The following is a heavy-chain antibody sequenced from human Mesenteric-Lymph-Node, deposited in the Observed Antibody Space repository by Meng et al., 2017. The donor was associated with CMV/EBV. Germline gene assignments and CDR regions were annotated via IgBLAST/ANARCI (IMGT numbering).Heavy chain of an antibody. CDR3: ARYYDRYSSGWYEGDYYYGMDV. D-gene: IGHD6-19*01. J-gene: IGHJ6*02. CDR1: GYTFTSYG. CDR2: ISAYNGNT. V-gene: IGHV1-18*01. Sequence: ASVKVSCKASGYTFTSYGISWVRQAPGQGLEWMGWISAYNGNTNYAQKLQGRVTMTTDTSTRTAYMELRSLRSDDTAVYYCARYYDRYSSGWYEGDYYYGMDVWGQGTTVTVSS.